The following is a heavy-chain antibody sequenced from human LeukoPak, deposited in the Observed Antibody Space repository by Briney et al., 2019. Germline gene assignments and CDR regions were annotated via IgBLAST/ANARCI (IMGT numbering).Heavy chain of an antibody. CDR3: AKYQSFGFGELPDY. Sequence: GGSLRLSCAASGFTVSSNYMSWVRQAPGKGLEWVSVIYSGGSTYYADSVKGRFTISRDNSKNTLYLQMNSLRAEDTAVYYCAKYQSFGFGELPDYWGQGTLVTVSS. V-gene: IGHV3-53*01. CDR1: GFTVSSNY. J-gene: IGHJ4*02. CDR2: IYSGGST. D-gene: IGHD3-10*01.